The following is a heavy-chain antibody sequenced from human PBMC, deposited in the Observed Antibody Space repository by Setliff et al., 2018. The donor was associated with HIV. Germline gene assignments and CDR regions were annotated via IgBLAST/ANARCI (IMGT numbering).Heavy chain of an antibody. V-gene: IGHV4-39*01. CDR2: ISYTGIT. D-gene: IGHD6-19*01. J-gene: IGHJ4*02. Sequence: SETLSLTCTVSGGSISRGSYSWGGIRQPPGKGLEWSGSISYTGITNYNPSHKSRVTISVDTAQNQFSLKLTSVTAADTAVYYCARLRQWLTYFDSWGQGTLVTVSS. CDR3: ARLRQWLTYFDS. CDR1: GGSISRGSYS.